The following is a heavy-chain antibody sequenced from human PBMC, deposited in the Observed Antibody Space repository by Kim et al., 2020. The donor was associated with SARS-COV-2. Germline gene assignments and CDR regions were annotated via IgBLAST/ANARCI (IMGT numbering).Heavy chain of an antibody. Sequence: GGSLRLSCAASGFTFSSYAMHWVRQAPGKGLEWVAVISYDGSNKYYADSVKGRFTISRDNSKNTLYLQMNSLRAEDTAVYYCARDKEWLVPSVPDYWGQGTLVTVSS. D-gene: IGHD6-19*01. J-gene: IGHJ4*02. CDR2: ISYDGSNK. V-gene: IGHV3-30-3*01. CDR1: GFTFSSYA. CDR3: ARDKEWLVPSVPDY.